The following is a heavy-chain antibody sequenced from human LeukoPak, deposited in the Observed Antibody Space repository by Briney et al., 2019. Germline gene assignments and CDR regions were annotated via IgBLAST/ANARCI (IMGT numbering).Heavy chain of an antibody. D-gene: IGHD3-10*01. CDR2: IYTSGST. J-gene: IGHJ5*02. Sequence: SETLSLTCTVSGGSISSYYWSWIRQPAGKGLEWIGRIYTSGSTNYNPSLKSRVTMSVDTSKNQFSLKLSSVTAADTAVYYCARVGLLWFGELSWFEPLGQGTLVTVSS. CDR1: GGSISSYY. V-gene: IGHV4-4*07. CDR3: ARVGLLWFGELSWFEP.